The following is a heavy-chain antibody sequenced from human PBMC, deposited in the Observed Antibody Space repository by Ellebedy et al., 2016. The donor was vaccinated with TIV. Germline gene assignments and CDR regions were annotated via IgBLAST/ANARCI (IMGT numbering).Heavy chain of an antibody. J-gene: IGHJ6*02. CDR3: AAAHYYFYGKDV. V-gene: IGHV3-48*03. D-gene: IGHD2-15*01. Sequence: GESLKISCAASGFPFSSFELNWVRQSPGKGLEWVSYISSSGTTKYYADSVKGRFTSSRDNAKNSLYLQMNSLRAEDTAVYYCAAAHYYFYGKDVWGQGTRVTVSS. CDR2: ISSSGTTK. CDR1: GFPFSSFE.